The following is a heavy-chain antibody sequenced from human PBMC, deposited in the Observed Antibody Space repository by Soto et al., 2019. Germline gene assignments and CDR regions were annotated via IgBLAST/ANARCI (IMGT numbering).Heavy chain of an antibody. V-gene: IGHV1-69*12. J-gene: IGHJ6*02. Sequence: QVQLVQSGAEVKKPGSSVKVSCKASGGTFSSYAISWVRQAPGQGLEWMGGIIPIFGTANYAQKFQGRVTITAADSTSTASMELRSLRSEDTAVYYCASPPPHHYYSGMDVWGQGTTVTVSS. CDR1: GGTFSSYA. CDR3: ASPPPHHYYSGMDV. CDR2: IIPIFGTA.